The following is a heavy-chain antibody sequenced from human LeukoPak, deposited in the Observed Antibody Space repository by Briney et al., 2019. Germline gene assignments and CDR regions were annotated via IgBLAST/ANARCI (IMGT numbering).Heavy chain of an antibody. J-gene: IGHJ4*02. Sequence: PGGSLRLSCAASGFTVSSNYMSWVRQAPGKGLEWVSVIYSGGNTYYADSVQGRFTISRDNFKNTLYLQMSSLTAEDTAIYYCARDPGTIFDVLNYHFDYWGQGTLVTVSS. CDR3: ARDPGTIFDVLNYHFDY. CDR2: IYSGGNT. CDR1: GFTVSSNY. D-gene: IGHD3-3*01. V-gene: IGHV3-66*02.